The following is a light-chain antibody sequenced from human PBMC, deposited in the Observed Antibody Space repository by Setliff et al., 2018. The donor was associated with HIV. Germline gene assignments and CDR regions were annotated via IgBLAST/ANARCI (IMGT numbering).Light chain of an antibody. CDR3: CSNTGSNTYV. J-gene: IGLJ1*01. Sequence: QSVLTQPASVSGSPGQSITISCTGTSSDIGRYNLVSWYQQYPGKAPKLMIYQATKRPSGVSNRFSGSKSGNTASLTISVLQAEDEADYYCCSNTGSNTYVFGSGTKVTVL. V-gene: IGLV2-23*01. CDR2: QAT. CDR1: SSDIGRYNL.